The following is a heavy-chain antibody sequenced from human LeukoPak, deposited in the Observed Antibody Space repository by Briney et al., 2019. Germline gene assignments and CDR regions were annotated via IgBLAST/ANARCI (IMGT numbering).Heavy chain of an antibody. Sequence: PGGSLRLSCAASGFTFSNAWMSWVRQAPGKGLEWVGRIKSKTDGGTTDYAAPVKGRFTISRDDSKNTLYLQMNSLKTEDTAVYYCTTKQIEMATITYVWHYWGQGTLVTVSS. V-gene: IGHV3-15*01. CDR1: GFTFSNAW. D-gene: IGHD5-24*01. CDR2: IKSKTDGGTT. CDR3: TTKQIEMATITYVWHY. J-gene: IGHJ4*02.